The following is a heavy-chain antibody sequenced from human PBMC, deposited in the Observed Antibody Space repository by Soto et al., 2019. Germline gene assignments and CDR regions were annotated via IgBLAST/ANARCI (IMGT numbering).Heavy chain of an antibody. CDR3: AKTLLWFGELVDH. CDR2: ISYDGDKK. CDR1: GFTFSNFG. J-gene: IGHJ5*02. Sequence: QVQLVESGGGVVQPGRSLRLSCAASGFTFSNFGMHWVRQAPGKGLEWVTVISYDGDKKYYADSVKGRFTISRDNSKNTLYLQMNSLRAEDTAVYYCAKTLLWFGELVDHWGQGTLVTISS. V-gene: IGHV3-30*18. D-gene: IGHD3-10*01.